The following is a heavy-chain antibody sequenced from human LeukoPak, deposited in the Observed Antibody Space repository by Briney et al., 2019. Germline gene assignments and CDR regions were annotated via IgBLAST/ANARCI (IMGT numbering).Heavy chain of an antibody. Sequence: ASVKVSCKTSGYTFTGYYMHWVRQAPGQGLEWMGWINPNSGGTNYAQKFQGRVTMTRDTSISTAYMELSRLRSDDTAAYYCARDLITGSGRYPPLDYWGQGTLVTVSS. J-gene: IGHJ4*02. CDR3: ARDLITGSGRYPPLDY. D-gene: IGHD3-10*01. V-gene: IGHV1-2*02. CDR1: GYTFTGYY. CDR2: INPNSGGT.